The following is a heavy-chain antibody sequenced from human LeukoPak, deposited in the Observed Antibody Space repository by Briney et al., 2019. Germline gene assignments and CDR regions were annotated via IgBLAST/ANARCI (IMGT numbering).Heavy chain of an antibody. J-gene: IGHJ3*02. Sequence: PSESLSLTCTVSGASISSYYWSWLRQPAGKGLEWIGRIYTSANTNYSPSFKSRATISIDRSKNQFSLNLPSVTAADTAVYYCARDRIWNDAGHDPFDIWGQGTMVTVSS. D-gene: IGHD1-1*01. V-gene: IGHV4-4*07. CDR1: GASISSYY. CDR2: IYTSANT. CDR3: ARDRIWNDAGHDPFDI.